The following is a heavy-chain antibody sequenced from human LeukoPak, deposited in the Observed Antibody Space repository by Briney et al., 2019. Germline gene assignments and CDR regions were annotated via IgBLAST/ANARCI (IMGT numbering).Heavy chain of an antibody. CDR2: IGSSSIHI. CDR3: AKDAVASLGLNWFDP. V-gene: IGHV3-21*04. D-gene: IGHD5-12*01. CDR1: EFTFSSYT. Sequence: GGSLRLSCAASEFTFSSYTMNWVRQVPGKGLEWVSSIGSSSIHIYYADSVKGRFTISRDNAKNSLYLQMNSLRAEDTALYYCAKDAVASLGLNWFDPWGQGTLVTVSS. J-gene: IGHJ5*02.